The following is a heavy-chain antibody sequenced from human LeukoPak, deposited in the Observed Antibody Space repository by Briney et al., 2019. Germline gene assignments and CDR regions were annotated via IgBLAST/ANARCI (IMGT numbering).Heavy chain of an antibody. D-gene: IGHD2-2*01. CDR2: ISGSGGST. CDR3: ARDYCSSTSCLFDY. CDR1: GFTFSSYA. Sequence: GGSLRLSCAASGFTFSSYAMNWVRQAPGKGLEWVSGISGSGGSTYYADSVKGRFTISRDNSKNTLYLQMNSLRAEDTAVYYCARDYCSSTSCLFDYWGQGTLVTVSS. V-gene: IGHV3-23*01. J-gene: IGHJ4*02.